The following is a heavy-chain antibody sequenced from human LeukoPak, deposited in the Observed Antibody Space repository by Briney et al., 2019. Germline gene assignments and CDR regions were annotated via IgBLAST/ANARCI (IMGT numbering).Heavy chain of an antibody. CDR2: ISVTGADT. Sequence: GGSLRLSCAASGFTFTNYVMTWVRRAPGKGLEWDSGISVTGADTYYADSVKGRFTISRDNSKNTVFLRMDSLRAEDSAVYYCASRKEYTTSSVFYWGQGTLVTVSS. CDR3: ASRKEYTTSSVFY. CDR1: GFTFTNYV. J-gene: IGHJ4*02. D-gene: IGHD6-6*01. V-gene: IGHV3-23*01.